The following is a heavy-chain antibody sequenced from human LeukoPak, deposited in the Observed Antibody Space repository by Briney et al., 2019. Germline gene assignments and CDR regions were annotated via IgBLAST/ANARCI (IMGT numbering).Heavy chain of an antibody. CDR2: FDPEDGET. Sequence: ASVKVSCKVSGYTLTELSMHWVRQAPGKGLEWMGGFDPEDGETIYAQKFQGRVTMTEDTSTDTAYMELSSLRSEDTAVYYCATGGDSSSSLDYWGQGTLVTVSS. D-gene: IGHD6-13*01. V-gene: IGHV1-24*01. J-gene: IGHJ4*02. CDR1: GYTLTELS. CDR3: ATGGDSSSSLDY.